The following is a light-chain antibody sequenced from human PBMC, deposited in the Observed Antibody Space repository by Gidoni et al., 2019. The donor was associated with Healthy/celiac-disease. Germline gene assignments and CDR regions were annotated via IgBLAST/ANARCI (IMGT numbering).Light chain of an antibody. Sequence: RASQSVNSDLVWYQQKPGQSPRVLMYGASTRSIGIPARFSGSGSGTEFTLPINSLQSEDFAVYYCQHYRNWPPTFGGGTKVEIK. CDR1: QSVNSD. CDR2: GAS. CDR3: QHYRNWPPT. V-gene: IGKV3-15*01. J-gene: IGKJ4*01.